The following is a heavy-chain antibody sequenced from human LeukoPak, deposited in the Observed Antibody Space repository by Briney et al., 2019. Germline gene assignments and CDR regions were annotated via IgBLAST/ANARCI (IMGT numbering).Heavy chain of an antibody. CDR2: IIPIFGTA. CDR3: ARLRCSSTSCSHSFDY. V-gene: IGHV1-69*13. CDR1: GGTFSSYA. D-gene: IGHD2-2*01. Sequence: SVKVSCKASGGTFSSYAISWVRQAPGQGLEWMGGIIPIFGTANYAQKFQGRVTITADESTSTAYMELSSLRSEDTAVYYCARLRCSSTSCSHSFDYWGQGTLVTVSS. J-gene: IGHJ4*02.